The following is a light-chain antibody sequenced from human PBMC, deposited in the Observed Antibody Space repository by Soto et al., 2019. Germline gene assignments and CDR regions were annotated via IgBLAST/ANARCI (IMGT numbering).Light chain of an antibody. J-gene: IGKJ5*01. V-gene: IGKV1-39*01. Sequence: DIQMTQSPSSLSASVGDRVTITCRASQSISTYLNWYHQKPGKAPDLLIYAASSLQSGVPSRFSGSGSGTDFTLTISSLQPEDFATYYCQQSYSTPITFGQGTRLEIK. CDR2: AAS. CDR1: QSISTY. CDR3: QQSYSTPIT.